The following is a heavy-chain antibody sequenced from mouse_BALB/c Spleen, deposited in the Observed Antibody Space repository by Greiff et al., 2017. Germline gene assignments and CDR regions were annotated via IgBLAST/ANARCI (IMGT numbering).Heavy chain of an antibody. CDR3: SFAWFAY. Sequence: EVQLQQSGAELVRSGASVKLSCTASGFNIKDYYMHWVKQRPEQGLEWIGWIDPENGDTEYAPKFQGKATRTADTSSNTAYLQLSSLTSEDTAVYYCSFAWFAYWGQGTLVTGSA. V-gene: IGHV14-4*02. CDR2: IDPENGDT. J-gene: IGHJ3*01. CDR1: GFNIKDYY.